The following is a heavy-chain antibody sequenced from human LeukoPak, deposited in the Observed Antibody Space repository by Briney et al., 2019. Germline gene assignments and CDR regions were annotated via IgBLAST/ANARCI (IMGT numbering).Heavy chain of an antibody. V-gene: IGHV4-59*01. D-gene: IGHD1-26*01. CDR2: IYYIGST. CDR1: GGSISSYY. CDR3: ATGFSGSFDY. Sequence: SSETLSLTCTVSGGSISSYYWSWIRQPPGKGLEWIGDIYYIGSTNYNPSLKRRVTISVDTSKPHFSLKLSSVTAADTALYYCATGFSGSFDYWGQGTLVTVSS. J-gene: IGHJ4*02.